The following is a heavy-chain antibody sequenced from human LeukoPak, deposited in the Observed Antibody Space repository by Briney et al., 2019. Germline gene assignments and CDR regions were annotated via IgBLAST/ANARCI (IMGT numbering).Heavy chain of an antibody. D-gene: IGHD6-13*01. CDR1: GFTFDDHP. CDR3: AKDLRSSSWFEWYFDL. V-gene: IGHV3-9*01. Sequence: GGSLRLSCAASGFTFDDHPMHWVRQAAGRGLKWVSGINWNGDTIGYASSVKGRFTISRDNAKNSLYLQMNSLRAEDTAVYYCAKDLRSSSWFEWYFDLWGRGTLVTVSS. J-gene: IGHJ2*01. CDR2: INWNGDTI.